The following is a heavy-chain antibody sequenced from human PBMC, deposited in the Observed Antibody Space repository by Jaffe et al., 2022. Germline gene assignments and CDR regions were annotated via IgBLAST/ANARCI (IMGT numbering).Heavy chain of an antibody. J-gene: IGHJ4*02. CDR3: ARDPRVRETGGDYYFDY. CDR1: GYTFTSYA. Sequence: QVQLVQSGAEVKKPGASVKVSCKASGYTFTSYAMHWVRQAPGQRLEWMGWINAGNGNTKYSQKFQGRVTITRDTSASTAYMELSSLRSEDTAVYYCARDPRVRETGGDYYFDYWGQGTLVTVSS. V-gene: IGHV1-3*01. CDR2: INAGNGNT. D-gene: IGHD4-17*01.